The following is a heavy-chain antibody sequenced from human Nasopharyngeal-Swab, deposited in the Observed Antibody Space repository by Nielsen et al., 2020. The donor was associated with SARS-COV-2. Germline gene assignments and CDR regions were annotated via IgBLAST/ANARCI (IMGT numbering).Heavy chain of an antibody. D-gene: IGHD2-15*01. J-gene: IGHJ4*02. Sequence: ASVKVSCKASGYTFTGYYMHWVRQAPGQGLEWMGWINPNSGGTNYAQKFQGWVTMTRDTSISTAYMELSRLRSDDTAVYYCAREGCSGGSCYSPYFDYWGKGTLVTV. V-gene: IGHV1-2*04. CDR2: INPNSGGT. CDR1: GYTFTGYY. CDR3: AREGCSGGSCYSPYFDY.